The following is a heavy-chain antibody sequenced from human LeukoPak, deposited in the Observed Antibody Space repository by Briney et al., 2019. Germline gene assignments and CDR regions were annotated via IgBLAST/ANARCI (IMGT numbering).Heavy chain of an antibody. J-gene: IGHJ4*02. V-gene: IGHV1-2*02. Sequence: ASVNVSRKASGYTFTGYYMHWVRQAPGQGLEWMGWINPNSGGTNYAQKFQGRVTMTRDTSISTAYMELSRLRSDYTAVYYCARDAHSSSPLDYWGQGTLLTVSS. CDR2: INPNSGGT. CDR3: ARDAHSSSPLDY. CDR1: GYTFTGYY. D-gene: IGHD6-6*01.